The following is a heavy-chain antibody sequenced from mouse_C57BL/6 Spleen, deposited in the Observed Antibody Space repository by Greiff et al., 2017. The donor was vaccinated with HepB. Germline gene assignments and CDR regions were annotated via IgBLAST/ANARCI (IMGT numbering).Heavy chain of an antibody. V-gene: IGHV1-64*01. D-gene: IGHD1-1*01. Sequence: VQLQQPGAELVKPGASVKLSCKASGYTFTSYWMHWVKQRPGQGLEWIGMIHHNSGSTNYNEKFKSKATLTVDKSSSTAYMQLSSLTSEDSAVYYCARNSDYYCSSYFDYWGQGTTLTVSS. CDR1: GYTFTSYW. CDR2: IHHNSGST. J-gene: IGHJ2*01. CDR3: ARNSDYYCSSYFDY.